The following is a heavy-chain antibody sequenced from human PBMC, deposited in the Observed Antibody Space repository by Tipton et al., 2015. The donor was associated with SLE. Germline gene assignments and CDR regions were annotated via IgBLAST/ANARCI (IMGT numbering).Heavy chain of an antibody. D-gene: IGHD6-19*01. CDR1: GGSFSGYY. J-gene: IGHJ4*02. V-gene: IGHV4-34*01. CDR3: ARGTGWESAFDF. CDR2: INHSGST. Sequence: TLSLTCAVYGGSFSGYYWNWIRQPPGKGLEWIGEINHSGSTNYNPSLKSRVTISVDTSKNQFSLRPSSVTAADTAVYYCARGTGWESAFDFWGQGTLVTVSS.